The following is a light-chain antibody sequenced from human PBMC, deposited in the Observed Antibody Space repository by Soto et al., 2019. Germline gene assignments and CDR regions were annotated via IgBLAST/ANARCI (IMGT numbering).Light chain of an antibody. Sequence: QSALTQHPSVSGAPGQRVTISCTGSSSNIGAGYDVHWYQQLPGTAPKLLIYGNNNRPSGVPDRFSGSKSGTSASLAITGLQAEDEADYYCQSYDSSLSGLVFGGGTKVTVL. V-gene: IGLV1-40*01. CDR3: QSYDSSLSGLV. CDR1: SSNIGAGYD. CDR2: GNN. J-gene: IGLJ2*01.